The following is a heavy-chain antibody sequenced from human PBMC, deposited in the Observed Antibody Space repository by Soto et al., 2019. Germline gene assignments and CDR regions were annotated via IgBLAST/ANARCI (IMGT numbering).Heavy chain of an antibody. CDR3: AIYVCDA. V-gene: IGHV3-33*01. Sequence: VVSLRLSCSSCVFTFIVNFIHLFLQAPVKGLKWVADICHDGTKTYYSDSVKGRFTISIDNSKNTLYLQMNSLGDEDTAVYYCAIYVCDA. CDR1: VFTFIVNF. CDR2: ICHDGTKT. D-gene: IGHD3-10*02. J-gene: IGHJ3*01.